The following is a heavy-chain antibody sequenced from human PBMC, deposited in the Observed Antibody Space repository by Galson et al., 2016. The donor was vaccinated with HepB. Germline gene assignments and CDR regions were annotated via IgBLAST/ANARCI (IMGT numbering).Heavy chain of an antibody. D-gene: IGHD2-21*02. V-gene: IGHV3-23*01. CDR2: ISGGGVST. J-gene: IGHJ4*02. CDR3: AKGRYCGGDCYSSDY. Sequence: SLRLSCAASGFTFSSYAMNWVRQAPGKGLQWVSGISGGGVSTHYADSVKGRFTISRDNSKNTLYLQMNSLRDEDTAVYYCAKGRYCGGDCYSSDYWGQGTLVTVSS. CDR1: GFTFSSYA.